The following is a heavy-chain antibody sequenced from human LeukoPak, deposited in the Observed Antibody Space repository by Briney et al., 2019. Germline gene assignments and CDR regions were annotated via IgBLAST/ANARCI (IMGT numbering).Heavy chain of an antibody. CDR3: ARVVLMVYAHYYYYYMDV. V-gene: IGHV4-39*07. J-gene: IGHJ6*03. CDR2: IYYSGST. Sequence: SETLSLTCTVSGGSISSSSYYWGWIRQPPGKRLEWIGSIYYSGSTYYNPSLKSRVTISVDTSKNQFSLKLSSVTAADTAVYYCARVVLMVYAHYYYYYMDVWGKGTTVTVSS. D-gene: IGHD2-8*01. CDR1: GGSISSSSYY.